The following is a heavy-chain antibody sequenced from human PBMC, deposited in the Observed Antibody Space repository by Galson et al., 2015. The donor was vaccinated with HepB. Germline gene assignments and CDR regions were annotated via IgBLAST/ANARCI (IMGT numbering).Heavy chain of an antibody. CDR1: GGSISTYY. Sequence: ETLSLTCTVSGGSISTYYWSWIRQPPGKGLEWIGFIFYSGNTKYTPSFQSRVTISVDTSKNQFSLRLNSVTAADTAVYYCARGTPGTGPPNYWGRGTLVTVSS. D-gene: IGHD1-1*01. J-gene: IGHJ4*02. V-gene: IGHV4-59*01. CDR3: ARGTPGTGPPNY. CDR2: IFYSGNT.